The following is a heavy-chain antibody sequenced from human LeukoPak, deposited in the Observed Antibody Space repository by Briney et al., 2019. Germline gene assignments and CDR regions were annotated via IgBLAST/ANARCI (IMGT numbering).Heavy chain of an antibody. D-gene: IGHD1-1*01. CDR1: GYSFTSNW. V-gene: IGHV5-10-1*01. Sequence: GESLNIACKGSGYSFTSNWISWVRQMPGKGLEWMGRIDPSDSYTNYSPSFQGHVTISADKSISTAYLQWSSLKASDTAMYYCARQPEGTWFDAQSQVTLVTVSS. CDR2: IDPSDSYT. CDR3: ARQPEGTWFDA. J-gene: IGHJ5*02.